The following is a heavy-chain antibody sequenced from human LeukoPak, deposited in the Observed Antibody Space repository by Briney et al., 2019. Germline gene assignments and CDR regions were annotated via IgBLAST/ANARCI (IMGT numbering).Heavy chain of an antibody. D-gene: IGHD6-13*01. CDR2: IKSKTDGGTT. V-gene: IGHV3-15*01. Sequence: GGSLRLSCAASGFTFSNAWMSWVRQAPGKGLEWVGRIKSKTDGGTTDYAAPVKGRFTISRDDSKNTLYLQMNSLKTEDTAVYYCTTDRSRAAAGTRYWGQGNPGHRLL. CDR3: TTDRSRAAAGTRY. J-gene: IGHJ4*02. CDR1: GFTFSNAW.